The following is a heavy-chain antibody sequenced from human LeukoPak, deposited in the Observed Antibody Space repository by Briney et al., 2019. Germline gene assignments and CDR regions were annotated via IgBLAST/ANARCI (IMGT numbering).Heavy chain of an antibody. Sequence: GGSLRLSCAASGFSFRDYTMNWVRQAPGKGLEWLGSISSSSSYIYFANSVRRRFTISRDNAKNSLYLQMNSLRAEDTAVYYCAKDSPSRTATTEVPVDYWGQGTLVTVSS. V-gene: IGHV3-21*01. D-gene: IGHD1/OR15-1a*01. CDR2: ISSSSSYI. CDR3: AKDSPSRTATTEVPVDY. J-gene: IGHJ4*02. CDR1: GFSFRDYT.